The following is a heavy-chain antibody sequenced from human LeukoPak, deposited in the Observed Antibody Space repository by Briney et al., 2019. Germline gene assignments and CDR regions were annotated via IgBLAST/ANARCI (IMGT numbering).Heavy chain of an antibody. CDR2: ISAYNGNT. Sequence: ASVKVSCKASGYTFTSYGISWVRQAPGQGLEWMGWISAYNGNTNYAQKLQGRVTMTTDTSTRTAYMELRSLRSDDTAVYYCARDTPYDYVWGSYRTFDYWGQGTLVTVSS. CDR1: GYTFTSYG. CDR3: ARDTPYDYVWGSYRTFDY. V-gene: IGHV1-18*01. D-gene: IGHD3-16*02. J-gene: IGHJ4*02.